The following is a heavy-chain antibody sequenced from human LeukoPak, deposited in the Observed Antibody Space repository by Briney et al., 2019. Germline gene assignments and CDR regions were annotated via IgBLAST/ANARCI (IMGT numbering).Heavy chain of an antibody. CDR2: INQDGSEK. V-gene: IGHV3-7*01. Sequence: GGSLRLSCAASRFTFSTYGMSWVRQAPGKGLEWVANINQDGSEKYYVDSVKGRFTITRDNAKTSLYLQMNSLRAEDTGIYYCARDKVVGATYFDYWGQGILVTVSS. J-gene: IGHJ4*02. CDR3: ARDKVVGATYFDY. D-gene: IGHD1-26*01. CDR1: RFTFSTYG.